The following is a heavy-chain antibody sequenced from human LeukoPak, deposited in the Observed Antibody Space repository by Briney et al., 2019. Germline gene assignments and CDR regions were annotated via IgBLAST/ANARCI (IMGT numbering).Heavy chain of an antibody. CDR2: IYYSGST. Sequence: SETLSLTCTVSGGSIRSNSYFWGWIRQPPGKGLEWIGSIYYSGSTYYNPSLKSRVTISVDTSKNQFSLKLSSVTAADTAVYYCARVTAYSIALNYWGQGTLVTVSS. J-gene: IGHJ4*02. CDR1: GGSIRSNSYF. CDR3: ARVTAYSIALNY. V-gene: IGHV4-39*01. D-gene: IGHD4-11*01.